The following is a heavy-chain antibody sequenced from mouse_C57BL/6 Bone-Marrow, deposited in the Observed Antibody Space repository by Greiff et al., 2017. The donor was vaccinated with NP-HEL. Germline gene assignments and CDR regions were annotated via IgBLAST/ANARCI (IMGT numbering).Heavy chain of an antibody. J-gene: IGHJ1*03. CDR2: IHPNSGST. CDR1: GYTFTSYW. CDR3: ARWGTTVVASYWYFDV. Sequence: QVQLQQPGAELVKPGASVKLSCKASGYTFTSYWMHWVKQRPGQGLEWIGMIHPNSGSTNYNEKFKSKATLTVDKSSSTAYMQLSSLTSEDSAVYYGARWGTTVVASYWYFDVWGTGTTVTVSS. D-gene: IGHD1-1*01. V-gene: IGHV1-64*01.